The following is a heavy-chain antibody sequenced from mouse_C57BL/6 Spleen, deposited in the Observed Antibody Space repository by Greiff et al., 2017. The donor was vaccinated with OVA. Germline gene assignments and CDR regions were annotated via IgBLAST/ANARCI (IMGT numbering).Heavy chain of an antibody. J-gene: IGHJ2*01. D-gene: IGHD3-2*02. CDR3: ARSSGYAYYFDY. CDR1: GYTFTSYW. CDR2: IDPSDSET. Sequence: VKLQQPGAELVRPGSSVKLSCKASGYTFTSYWMHWVKQRPIQGLEWIGNIDPSDSETNYNQKFKDKATLTVDKSSSTAYMQLSSLTSEDSAVYYCARSSGYAYYFDYWGQGTTLTVSS. V-gene: IGHV1-52*01.